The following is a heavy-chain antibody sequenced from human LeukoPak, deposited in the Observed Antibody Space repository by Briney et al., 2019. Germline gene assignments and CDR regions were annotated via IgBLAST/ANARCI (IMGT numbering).Heavy chain of an antibody. CDR2: ISSSSSYI. CDR3: ARDLSGSYYVFDY. V-gene: IGHV3-21*01. CDR1: GFTFSSYS. J-gene: IGHJ4*02. D-gene: IGHD1-26*01. Sequence: GGSLRLSCAASGFTFSSYSMNWARQAPGKGLEWVSSISSSSSYIYYADSVKGRFTISRDNAKNSLYLQMNSLRAEDTAVYYCARDLSGSYYVFDYWGQGTLVTVSS.